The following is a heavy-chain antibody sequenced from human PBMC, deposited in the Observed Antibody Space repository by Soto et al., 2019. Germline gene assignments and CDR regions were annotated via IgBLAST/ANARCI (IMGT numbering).Heavy chain of an antibody. CDR1: GFTFSSYA. D-gene: IGHD5-18*01. CDR2: ISGSGGST. Sequence: GGSLRLSCAASGFTFSSYAMSWVRQAPGKGLEWVSAISGSGGSTYYADSVKGRFTISRDNSKNTLYLQMNSLRAEDTAVYYCAKDEEYSYGYYYYYGMDVWGQGTTVTVSS. V-gene: IGHV3-23*01. CDR3: AKDEEYSYGYYYYYGMDV. J-gene: IGHJ6*02.